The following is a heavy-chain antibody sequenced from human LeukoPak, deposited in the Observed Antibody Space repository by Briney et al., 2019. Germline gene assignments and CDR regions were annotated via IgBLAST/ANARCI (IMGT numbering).Heavy chain of an antibody. V-gene: IGHV1-69*05. D-gene: IGHD3-3*01. CDR2: IIPIFGTA. Sequence: ASVKVSCKASGGTFSSYAISWVRQAPGQGLEWMGRIIPIFGTANYAQKFQGRVTITTDESTSTAYMELSSLRSEDTAVYYCALSEYDFTFVYWGQGTLVTVSS. J-gene: IGHJ4*02. CDR1: GGTFSSYA. CDR3: ALSEYDFTFVY.